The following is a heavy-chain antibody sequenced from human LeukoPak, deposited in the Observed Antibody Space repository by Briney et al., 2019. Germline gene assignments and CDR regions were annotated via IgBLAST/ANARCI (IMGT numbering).Heavy chain of an antibody. Sequence: AASVKVSCKASGGTFISFAISWVRQAPGQGLEWMGRIIPILGIANYAQKFQGRVTLTADKSTSTAYMELSSLRSEDTAVYYCARDGSSRTLGLWGRGTLVTVSS. CDR3: ARDGSSRTLGL. CDR1: GGTFISFA. CDR2: IIPILGIA. J-gene: IGHJ2*01. V-gene: IGHV1-69*04. D-gene: IGHD6-13*01.